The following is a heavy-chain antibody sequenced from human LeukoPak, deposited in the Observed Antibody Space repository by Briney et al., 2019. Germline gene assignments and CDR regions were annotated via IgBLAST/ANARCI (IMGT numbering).Heavy chain of an antibody. Sequence: GGSLRLSCAASGFPFDDYGMSWVRQAPGKGLEWVSGINWNGGSTGYADSVKGRFTISRDNAKNSLYLQMNSLRAEDTALYYCARERPYGSGSYPLYYFDYWGQGTLVTVSS. CDR2: INWNGGST. V-gene: IGHV3-20*04. CDR3: ARERPYGSGSYPLYYFDY. CDR1: GFPFDDYG. J-gene: IGHJ4*02. D-gene: IGHD3-10*01.